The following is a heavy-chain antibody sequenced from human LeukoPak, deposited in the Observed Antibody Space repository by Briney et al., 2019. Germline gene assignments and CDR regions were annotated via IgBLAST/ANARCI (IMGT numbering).Heavy chain of an antibody. Sequence: SETLSLTCSLPRGSVSNYLWSWSRQPPGKGLEWIGYVYYTGSTNYNPSLKSRVTMFEDKSKTQFSLRLYSVTVADTAVYYCARHFAYSSSSYFDYWGQGSLVTVSS. CDR1: RGSVSNYL. CDR3: ARHFAYSSSSYFDY. J-gene: IGHJ4*02. CDR2: VYYTGST. D-gene: IGHD6-6*01. V-gene: IGHV4-59*08.